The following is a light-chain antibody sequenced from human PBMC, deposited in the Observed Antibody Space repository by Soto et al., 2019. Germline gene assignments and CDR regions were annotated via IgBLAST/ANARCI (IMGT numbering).Light chain of an antibody. CDR3: SSYAGSVL. J-gene: IGLJ2*01. Sequence: QSSLTQPPSASGSPGQSVTISCTGTSSDVGGYNYVSWYQQHPGKAPKLMIYEVSKRHSGVPDRFSGSKSGNTASLPVSGLQAEDEADYYCSSYAGSVLFGGGTKLTVL. V-gene: IGLV2-8*01. CDR2: EVS. CDR1: SSDVGGYNY.